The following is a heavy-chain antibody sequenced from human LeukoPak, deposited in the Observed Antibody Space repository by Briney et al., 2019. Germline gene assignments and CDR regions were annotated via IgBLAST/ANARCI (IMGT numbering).Heavy chain of an antibody. D-gene: IGHD2-21*02. Sequence: GGSLRLSCAASGFTFSSYEMNWVRQAPGKGLEWVSYISSSGSNIYYADSVKGRFTISRDNAKNSLYLQMNSLRAEDTAVYYCTMAYCGGDCYSSFFDYWGQGTLVTVSS. CDR3: TMAYCGGDCYSSFFDY. J-gene: IGHJ4*02. CDR1: GFTFSSYE. CDR2: ISSSGSNI. V-gene: IGHV3-48*03.